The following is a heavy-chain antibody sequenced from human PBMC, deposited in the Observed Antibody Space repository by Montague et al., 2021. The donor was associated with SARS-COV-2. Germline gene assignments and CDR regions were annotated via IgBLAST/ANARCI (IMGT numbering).Heavy chain of an antibody. CDR1: GGSFSGYY. CDR3: ARELRGRIVVVIAIPYYYFDL. D-gene: IGHD2-21*01. V-gene: IGHV4-34*01. J-gene: IGHJ4*02. Sequence: SETLSLTCAVYGGSFSGYYWSWIRQPPGKGLEWIGEINHSGSTNYNPSLKSRVTISVDTSKNQFSLKLSSVTAADTAVYYCARELRGRIVVVIAIPYYYFDLWGQGTLVTVSS. CDR2: INHSGST.